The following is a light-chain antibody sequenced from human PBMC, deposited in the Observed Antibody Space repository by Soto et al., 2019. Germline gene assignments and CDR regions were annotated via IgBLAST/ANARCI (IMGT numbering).Light chain of an antibody. V-gene: IGKV4-1*01. CDR1: QSVLYSSNNKNY. CDR3: QQYHSFPFT. J-gene: IGKJ3*01. Sequence: DIVMTQSPDSLAVSLGERATINCKSSQSVLYSSNNKNYLAWYQQKPGQPPKLLIYWASTRESGVPDRFSGSGSGTAFTLTINGLQPDDFATYYGQQYHSFPFTFGPGTKVDVK. CDR2: WAS.